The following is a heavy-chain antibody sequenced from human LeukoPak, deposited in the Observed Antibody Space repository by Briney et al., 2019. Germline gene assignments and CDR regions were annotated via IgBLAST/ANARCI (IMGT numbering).Heavy chain of an antibody. J-gene: IGHJ4*02. Sequence: PGGSLRLSCAASGFTFNSYSMNWVRQAPGKGLEWVSSISGGSIDIYYADSVKGRFTISRDNAKNSLYLQMNSLRAEDTAVYYCARDAGEGDYWGQGTLVTVSS. CDR2: ISGGSIDI. D-gene: IGHD7-27*01. CDR3: ARDAGEGDY. CDR1: GFTFNSYS. V-gene: IGHV3-21*01.